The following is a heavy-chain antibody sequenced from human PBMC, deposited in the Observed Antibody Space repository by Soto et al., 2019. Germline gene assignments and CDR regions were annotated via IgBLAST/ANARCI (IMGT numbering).Heavy chain of an antibody. J-gene: IGHJ4*02. CDR2: ISGSGGST. CDR1: GFTFSSYA. Sequence: GGSLRLSCAASGFTFSSYAMSWVRQAPGKGLEWVSAISGSGGSTYYADSVKGRFTISRDNSKNTLYLQMNSLRAEDTAVYYCAKVLWAVVAAPNDYWGQGTLVTVSS. V-gene: IGHV3-23*01. D-gene: IGHD2-15*01. CDR3: AKVLWAVVAAPNDY.